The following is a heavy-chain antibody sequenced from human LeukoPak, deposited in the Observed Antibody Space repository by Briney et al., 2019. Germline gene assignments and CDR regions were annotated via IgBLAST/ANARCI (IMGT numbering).Heavy chain of an antibody. Sequence: ALGKVSCKASGYLFTRYGISWGRGAPRLRVRGWGWWSAYSGNTEKNNMFQGRSAESADTYTDTAYLELSSLRSEDTAVYYCVTTWPTGVPAAIYNWFDPWGQGALVTVSS. V-gene: IGHV1-18*01. CDR1: GYLFTRYG. CDR2: WSAYSGNT. D-gene: IGHD2-2*01. CDR3: VTTWPTGVPAAIYNWFDP. J-gene: IGHJ5*02.